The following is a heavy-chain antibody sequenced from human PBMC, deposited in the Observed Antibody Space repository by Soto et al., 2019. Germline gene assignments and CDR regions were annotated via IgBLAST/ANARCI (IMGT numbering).Heavy chain of an antibody. CDR3: ARETTSYGMDV. CDR2: MNPNSGTT. J-gene: IGHJ6*02. D-gene: IGHD1-1*01. V-gene: IGHV1-8*01. Sequence: QVQLVQSGAEVKKPGASVKVSCKASGYTFTSYDINWVRQATGQGLEWMGWMNPNSGTTGYAQKFQGRVTLTRNTSLSTAYMALSSLRSEDTAVYYCARETTSYGMDVWGQGTTVTVSS. CDR1: GYTFTSYD.